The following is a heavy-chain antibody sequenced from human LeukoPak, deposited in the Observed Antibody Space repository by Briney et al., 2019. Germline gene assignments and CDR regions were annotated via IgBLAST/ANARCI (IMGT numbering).Heavy chain of an antibody. CDR3: ARDGTYYDPLDP. Sequence: PSETLSLTCIVSGGSISSHYWSWIRQPPGKGLEWIGYIYYSGSTNYNPSLKSRVTISVDTSKNQFSLKLSSVTAADTAVYYCARDGTYYDPLDPWGQGTLVTVSS. J-gene: IGHJ5*02. V-gene: IGHV4-59*11. CDR2: IYYSGST. D-gene: IGHD3-3*01. CDR1: GGSISSHY.